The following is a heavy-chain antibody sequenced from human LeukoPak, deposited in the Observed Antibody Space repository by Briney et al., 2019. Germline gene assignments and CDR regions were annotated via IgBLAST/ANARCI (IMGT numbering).Heavy chain of an antibody. CDR3: ARVLGILWFGELLGDNWFDP. J-gene: IGHJ5*02. CDR2: INPNSGGT. V-gene: IGHV1-2*02. CDR1: GYTFIDYY. Sequence: ASVKVSCKASGYTFIDYYIHWVRQAPGQGLEWMGWINPNSGGTNYAQHFQGRVTMTRDTSIRTVYMELSRLRSDDTAVYYCARVLGILWFGELLGDNWFDPWGQGTLVTVSS. D-gene: IGHD3-10*01.